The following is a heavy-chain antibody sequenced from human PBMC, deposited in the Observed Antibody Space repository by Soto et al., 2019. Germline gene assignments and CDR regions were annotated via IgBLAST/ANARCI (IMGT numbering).Heavy chain of an antibody. D-gene: IGHD6-25*01. CDR3: AREAASGGWYDS. CDR2: IKQEGSEK. J-gene: IGHJ5*01. Sequence: GGSLRLSCAASGLTFGSYWMSWVRQAPGKGLEWVADIKQEGSEKYYLDSVKGRFTISRDNAKKSLFLQMNSLRAEDTAIYYCAREAASGGWYDSWGQGSLVTVSS. V-gene: IGHV3-7*01. CDR1: GLTFGSYW.